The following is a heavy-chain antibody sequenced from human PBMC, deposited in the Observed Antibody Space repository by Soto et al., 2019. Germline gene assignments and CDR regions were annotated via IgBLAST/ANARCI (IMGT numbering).Heavy chain of an antibody. CDR3: ARLFSSGYFNFYFDY. CDR2: IYYSGST. D-gene: IGHD3-9*01. CDR1: GGSISSSSYY. V-gene: IGHV4-39*01. Sequence: SETLSLTCTVSGGSISSSSYYWGWIRQPPGKGLEWIGSIYYSGSTYYNPSLKSRVTISVDTSKNQFSLKLSSVTAADTAVYYCARLFSSGYFNFYFDYWGQGTLVTVSS. J-gene: IGHJ4*02.